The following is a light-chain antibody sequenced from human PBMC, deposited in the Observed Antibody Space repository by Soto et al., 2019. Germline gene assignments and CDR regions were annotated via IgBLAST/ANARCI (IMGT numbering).Light chain of an antibody. CDR2: KAS. CDR1: HSISAW. J-gene: IGKJ1*01. Sequence: DIQMTQSPSTLSASVGDRVTITCRASHSISAWLAWYQQKPGKAPKLLIYKASSLESGVPSRFSGSGSGTEFTLTISSLQPDDFATYYCQQYNNYGSWTFGQGTKVEIK. CDR3: QQYNNYGSWT. V-gene: IGKV1-5*03.